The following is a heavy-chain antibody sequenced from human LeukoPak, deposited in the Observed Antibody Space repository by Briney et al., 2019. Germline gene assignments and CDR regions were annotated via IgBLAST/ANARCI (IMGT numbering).Heavy chain of an antibody. D-gene: IGHD7-27*01. CDR1: GYTFTGYY. Sequence: ASVKVSCKASGYTFTGYYMHWVRQAPGQGLEWMEWINPNSGGTNYAQKFQGRVTMTRDTSISTAYMELSRLRSDDTAVYYCARDLTGGSYYFDYWGQGTLVTVSS. CDR2: INPNSGGT. CDR3: ARDLTGGSYYFDY. V-gene: IGHV1-2*02. J-gene: IGHJ4*02.